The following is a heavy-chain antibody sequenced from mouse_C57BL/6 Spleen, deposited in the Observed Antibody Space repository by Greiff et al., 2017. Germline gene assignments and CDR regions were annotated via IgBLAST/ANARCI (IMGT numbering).Heavy chain of an antibody. J-gene: IGHJ3*01. CDR2: IYPRSGNT. CDR1: GYTFTSFG. D-gene: IGHD2-4*01. Sequence: VQLQQSGAELARPGASVKLSCKASGYTFTSFGISWVKQITGKGLEWIGEIYPRSGNTYYNEKFKGKATLTAAKSSSTAYMELRSLTSEDSAVYFCAGYDYDKAWFADWGQGTLVTVSA. CDR3: AGYDYDKAWFAD. V-gene: IGHV1-81*01.